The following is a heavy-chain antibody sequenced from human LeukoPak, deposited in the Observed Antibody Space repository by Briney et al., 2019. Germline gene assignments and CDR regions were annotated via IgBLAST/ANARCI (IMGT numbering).Heavy chain of an antibody. CDR3: VKENILTGRYPHSFDY. CDR2: ISGSGGST. D-gene: IGHD3-9*01. CDR1: GFTFSIYI. J-gene: IGHJ4*02. V-gene: IGHV3-64D*06. Sequence: GGSPRLSCSASGFTFSIYIMHWVRQAPGKGLELVSGISGSGGSTDYADSVMGRFTISRDNSKNTLYLQMSSLRGDDTAMYYCVKENILTGRYPHSFDYWGQGTLVTVSS.